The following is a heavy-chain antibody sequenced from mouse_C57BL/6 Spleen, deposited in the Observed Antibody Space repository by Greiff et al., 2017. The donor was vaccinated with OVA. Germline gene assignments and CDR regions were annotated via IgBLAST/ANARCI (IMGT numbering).Heavy chain of an antibody. D-gene: IGHD2-1*01. V-gene: IGHV5-9-1*02. Sequence: DVQLVESGEGLVKPGGSLKLSCAASGFTFSSYAMSWVRQTPEKRLEWVAYISSGGDYIYYADTVKGRFTISRDNARNTLYLQMSSLKSEDTAMYYCTREEGNQFAYWGQGTLVTVSA. CDR3: TREEGNQFAY. CDR1: GFTFSSYA. J-gene: IGHJ3*01. CDR2: ISSGGDYI.